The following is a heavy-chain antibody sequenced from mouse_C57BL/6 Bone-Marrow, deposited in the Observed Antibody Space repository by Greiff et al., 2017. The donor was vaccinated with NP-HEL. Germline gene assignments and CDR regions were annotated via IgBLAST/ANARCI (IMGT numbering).Heavy chain of an antibody. V-gene: IGHV5-4*01. J-gene: IGHJ3*01. CDR1: GFTFSSYA. CDR3: ASLYYGTWFAY. Sequence: EVQGVESGGGLVKPGGSLKLSCAASGFTFSSYAMSWVRQTPEKRLEWVATISDGGSYTYYPDNVKGRFTISRDNAKNNLYLQMSHLKSEDTAMYYCASLYYGTWFAYWGQGTLVTVSA. D-gene: IGHD1-2*01. CDR2: ISDGGSYT.